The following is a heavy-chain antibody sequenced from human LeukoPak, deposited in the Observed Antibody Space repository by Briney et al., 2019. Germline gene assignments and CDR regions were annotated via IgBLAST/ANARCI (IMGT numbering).Heavy chain of an antibody. CDR3: ARDSLWFGEAEWDI. Sequence: PGGSLRLSCAASGFTFSSYSMNWVRRAPGKGLEWVSSISSSSSYIYYADSVKGRFTISRDNAKNSLYLQMNSLRAEDTAVYYCARDSLWFGEAEWDIWGQGTMVTVSS. CDR2: ISSSSSYI. V-gene: IGHV3-21*01. CDR1: GFTFSSYS. J-gene: IGHJ3*02. D-gene: IGHD3-10*01.